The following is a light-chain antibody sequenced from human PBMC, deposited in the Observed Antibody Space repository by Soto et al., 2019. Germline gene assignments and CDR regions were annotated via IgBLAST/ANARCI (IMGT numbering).Light chain of an antibody. CDR2: GAS. CDR3: QQYGSSPIT. J-gene: IGKJ5*01. V-gene: IGKV3-20*01. CDR1: QSVSSSY. Sequence: EIVLTQSPGTLSLTPGERATLSCRASQSVSSSYLAWYQRKPGQAPRLLISGASSRATGIPDRFSGSGSATDFTLTISRLEPEDFALYYCQQYGSSPITFGQGTRLEIK.